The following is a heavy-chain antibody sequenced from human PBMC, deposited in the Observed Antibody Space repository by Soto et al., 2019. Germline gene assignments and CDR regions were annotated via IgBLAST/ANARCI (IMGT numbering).Heavy chain of an antibody. V-gene: IGHV3-11*06. J-gene: IGHJ6*02. CDR2: ISSSSSYT. D-gene: IGHD6-13*01. Sequence: QVQLVESGGGLVKPGGSLRLSCAASGFTFSDYYMSWIRQAPGKGLEWVSYISSSSSYTNYADSVKGRFTISRDNAKNSLYLQMNSLRAEDTAVYYCTRDQKPAAAGLNYYGMDVWGQGTTVTVSS. CDR3: TRDQKPAAAGLNYYGMDV. CDR1: GFTFSDYY.